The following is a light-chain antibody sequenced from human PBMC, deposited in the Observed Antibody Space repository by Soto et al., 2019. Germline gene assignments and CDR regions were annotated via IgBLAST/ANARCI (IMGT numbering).Light chain of an antibody. CDR3: GSYTSSSTVV. Sequence: QSVLTQSASVSGSPGQSITISCTGTSSDVGGHDYVSWYQQHPGKAPTLMIYHVTNRPSGVSSRFSGSKSGNTAFLIISGLQAEDEADYYCGSYTSSSTVVFGTGTKVTVL. CDR1: SSDVGGHDY. J-gene: IGLJ1*01. CDR2: HVT. V-gene: IGLV2-14*01.